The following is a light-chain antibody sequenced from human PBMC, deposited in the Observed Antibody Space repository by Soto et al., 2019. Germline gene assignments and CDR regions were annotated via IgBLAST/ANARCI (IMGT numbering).Light chain of an antibody. CDR1: QNVRTF. V-gene: IGKV3-11*01. CDR2: GAS. CDR3: QQLNSYPPLFT. J-gene: IGKJ3*01. Sequence: EVVLTQSPATLSLSPGERATLSCRASQNVRTFLDWYQQKPGQAPRLLIYGASNRATGIPARFSGSGSGTEFTLTISSLQPEDFATYYCQQLNSYPPLFTFGPGTKVDIK.